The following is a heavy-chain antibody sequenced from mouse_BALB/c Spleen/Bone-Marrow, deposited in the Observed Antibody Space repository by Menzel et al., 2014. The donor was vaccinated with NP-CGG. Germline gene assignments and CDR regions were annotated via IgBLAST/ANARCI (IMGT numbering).Heavy chain of an antibody. V-gene: IGHV1-9*01. CDR2: ILPGSGST. CDR3: ARGGYYGSSLFAY. Sequence: VQGVESGAELMKPGASVKISCKATGYTFSSYWIEWVKQRPGHGLEWIGEILPGSGSTNYNEKFKGKATFTADTSSNTAYMQLSSLTSEDFAVYFCARGGYYGSSLFAYWGQGTLVTVTA. CDR1: GYTFSSYW. J-gene: IGHJ3*01. D-gene: IGHD1-1*01.